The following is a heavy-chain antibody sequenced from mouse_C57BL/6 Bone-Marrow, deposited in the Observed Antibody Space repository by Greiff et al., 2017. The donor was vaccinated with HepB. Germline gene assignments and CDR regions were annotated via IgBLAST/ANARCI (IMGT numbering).Heavy chain of an antibody. D-gene: IGHD1-1*01. CDR3: AMITTVVANAMDY. CDR1: GFNIKDYY. J-gene: IGHJ4*01. CDR2: IDPEDGET. V-gene: IGHV14-2*01. Sequence: EVKLMESGAELVKPGASVKLSCTASGFNIKDYYMHWVKQSTEQGLEWIGRIDPEDGETKYAPKFQGKATITADTSSNTAYLQLSSLTSEDTAVYYCAMITTVVANAMDYWGQGTSVTVSS.